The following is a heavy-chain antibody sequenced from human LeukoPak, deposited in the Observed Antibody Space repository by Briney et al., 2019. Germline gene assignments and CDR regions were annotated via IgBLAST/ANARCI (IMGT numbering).Heavy chain of an antibody. Sequence: ASVKVSCKASGYTFTSYDINWVRQATGQGLEWMGWINPDSGGTNYAQKFQGRVTMTRDTSISTAYMEVSRLRSDDTAVYYCAKVMNRLYNSGWYHFDFWGQGTLVTVSS. CDR3: AKVMNRLYNSGWYHFDF. CDR2: INPDSGGT. D-gene: IGHD6-19*01. J-gene: IGHJ4*02. CDR1: GYTFTSYD. V-gene: IGHV1-2*02.